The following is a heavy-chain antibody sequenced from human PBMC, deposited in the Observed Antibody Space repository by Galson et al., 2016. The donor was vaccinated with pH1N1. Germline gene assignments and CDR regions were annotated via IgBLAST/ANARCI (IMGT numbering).Heavy chain of an antibody. D-gene: IGHD2-2*01. V-gene: IGHV4-4*07. CDR3: VREDIVVGEGWYRGMDA. CDR1: GAFIRSHY. CDR2: LYKTGST. J-gene: IGHJ6*02. Sequence: SETLSLTCSVSGAFIRSHYWSWVRQSAGKGLEWIGRLYKTGSTKYNPSLKSRVSMSGDTSKNQISLKLTSVTAADTAVYYCVREDIVVGEGWYRGMDAWGQGTTVTVSS.